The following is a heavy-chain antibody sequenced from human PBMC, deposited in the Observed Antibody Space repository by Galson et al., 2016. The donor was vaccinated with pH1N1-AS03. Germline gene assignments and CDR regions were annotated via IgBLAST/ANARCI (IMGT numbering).Heavy chain of an antibody. D-gene: IGHD3-10*02. CDR3: ARLFGQTRAPARDVRGY. J-gene: IGHJ4*02. V-gene: IGHV4-38-2*01. Sequence: VSGYYISNGYYWGWIRQPPGKGLEWIGSIHYSGRTYYSPSLKSRVTMSVDTFKNQFSLNLSSVTAEDTAVYYCARLFGQTRAPARDVRGYWGQGTLVTVSS. CDR1: GYYISNGYY. CDR2: IHYSGRT.